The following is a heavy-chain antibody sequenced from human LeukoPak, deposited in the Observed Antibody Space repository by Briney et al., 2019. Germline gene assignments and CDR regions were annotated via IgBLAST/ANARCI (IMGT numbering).Heavy chain of an antibody. V-gene: IGHV1-46*01. CDR1: GYTFTSYY. D-gene: IGHD4-17*01. CDR2: INPIGGST. J-gene: IGHJ4*02. CDR3: AREDGDYTFSFDY. Sequence: ASVKVSCKASGYTFTSYYMHWVRQAPGQGLEWMGIINPIGGSTRYAQKLQGRVTMTRDTSTSTVYMQLSSLRSEDTAVYYCAREDGDYTFSFDYWGQGTLVTVSS.